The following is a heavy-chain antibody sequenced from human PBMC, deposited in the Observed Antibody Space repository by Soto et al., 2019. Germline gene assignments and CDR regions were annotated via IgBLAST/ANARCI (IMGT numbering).Heavy chain of an antibody. CDR1: GFTFCSYG. V-gene: IGHV3-33*01. D-gene: IGHD3-22*01. J-gene: IGHJ6*02. CDR3: ARDRITMIDPYGMDV. CDR2: IWYDGSNK. Sequence: PGGSLRLSCAASGFTFCSYGMHWVRQAPGKGLEWVAVIWYDGSNKYYADSVKGRFTISRDNSKNTLYLQMNSLRAEDTAVYYCARDRITMIDPYGMDVWGQGTTVTVSS.